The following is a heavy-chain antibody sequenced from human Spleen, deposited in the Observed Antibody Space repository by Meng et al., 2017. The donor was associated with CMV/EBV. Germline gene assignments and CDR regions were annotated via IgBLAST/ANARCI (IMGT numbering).Heavy chain of an antibody. J-gene: IGHJ4*02. V-gene: IGHV3-9*01. CDR3: ATRYYYGSGSFETDY. CDR1: GFTFDDYA. Sequence: SLKISCAASGFTFDDYAMHWVRQAPGKGLEWVSGISWNSGSIGYADSVKGRFTISRDNAKNSLYLQMNSLRVDDTALYYCATRYYYGSGSFETDYWGRGTLVTVSS. CDR2: ISWNSGSI. D-gene: IGHD3-10*01.